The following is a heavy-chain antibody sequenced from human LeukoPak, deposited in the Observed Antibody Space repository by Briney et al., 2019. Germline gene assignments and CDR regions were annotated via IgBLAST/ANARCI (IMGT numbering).Heavy chain of an antibody. CDR2: ISSSSSYI. Sequence: GGSLRLSCAASGFTFSSYRMNWVRQAPGEGLEWVSSISSSSSYIYYADSVKGRFTISRDNAKNSLYLHMNSLRAEDTAVYYCAGIYYGSGSFDYWGQGTLVTVSS. D-gene: IGHD3-10*01. J-gene: IGHJ4*02. V-gene: IGHV3-21*01. CDR1: GFTFSSYR. CDR3: AGIYYGSGSFDY.